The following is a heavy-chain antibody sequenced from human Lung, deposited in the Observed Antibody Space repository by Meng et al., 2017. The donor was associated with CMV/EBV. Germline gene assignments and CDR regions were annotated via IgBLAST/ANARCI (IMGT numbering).Heavy chain of an antibody. J-gene: IGHJ3*02. CDR2: INPNPNFDDT. CDR3: ARVQFLEKPNDAFNI. Sequence: SVXVSXXASGYTFIGYHIRWVRQAPGQGLEWMGWINPNPNFDDTAYAQKFQGRVTITRDMSISTAYMELTRLRPDDTAVYYCARVQFLEKPNDAFNIWGQGTMVXVSS. D-gene: IGHD2-21*01. CDR1: GYTFIGYH. V-gene: IGHV1-2*02.